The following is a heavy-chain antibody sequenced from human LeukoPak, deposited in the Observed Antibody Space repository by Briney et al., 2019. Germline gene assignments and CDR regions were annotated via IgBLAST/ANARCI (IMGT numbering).Heavy chain of an antibody. J-gene: IGHJ6*02. CDR2: LYSGGGT. CDR3: AKPYYYDSSGYEYYYYGMDV. D-gene: IGHD3-22*01. CDR1: GFTVSNNY. V-gene: IGHV3-53*01. Sequence: PGGSLRLSCAASGFTVSNNYINWVRQAPGKGLEWASVLYSGGGTYYADSVKGRFTISRDNSKNTLYLQMNSLRAEDTAVYYCAKPYYYDSSGYEYYYYGMDVWGQGTTVTVSS.